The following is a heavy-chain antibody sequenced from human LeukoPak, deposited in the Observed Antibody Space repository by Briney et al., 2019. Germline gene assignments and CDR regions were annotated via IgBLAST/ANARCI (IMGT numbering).Heavy chain of an antibody. CDR2: INHSGST. J-gene: IGHJ5*02. V-gene: IGHV4-34*01. CDR1: GGSFSGYY. CDR3: ARTPGSETDHNWFDP. Sequence: PSETLSLTCAVHGGSFSGYYWSWIRQPPGKGLEWIGEINHSGSTNYNPSLKSRVTISVDTSKNQFSLKLSSVTAADTAVYYCARTPGSETDHNWFDPWGQGTLVTVSS. D-gene: IGHD3-10*01.